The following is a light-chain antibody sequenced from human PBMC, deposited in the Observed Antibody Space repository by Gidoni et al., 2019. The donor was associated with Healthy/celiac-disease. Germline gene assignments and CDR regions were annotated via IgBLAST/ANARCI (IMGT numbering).Light chain of an antibody. CDR1: SSDVGGYTY. V-gene: IGLV2-11*01. CDR3: CSYAGSYTLGV. J-gene: IGLJ3*02. CDR2: DFS. Sequence: QSALTQPRSVSGSPGQSVTISCTGTSSDVGGYTYVSWYQQHPGKAPNLMIYDFSKRPSGVPDRFSGSKSGNTASLTISGLQAEDEADYYCCSYAGSYTLGVFGGGTKLTVL.